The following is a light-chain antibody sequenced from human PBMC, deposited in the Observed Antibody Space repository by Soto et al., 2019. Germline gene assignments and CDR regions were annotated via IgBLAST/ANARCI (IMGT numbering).Light chain of an antibody. Sequence: ELVMRQFAATLSVSPGERATLSCRASQSVSSNLAWYQQKPGQAPRLLIYGASTRATGIPARFSGSGSGTEFTLTISSLQSEDFAVYYCQQYNNWPLTFGQGTKVDIK. J-gene: IGKJ2*01. CDR1: QSVSSN. CDR2: GAS. CDR3: QQYNNWPLT. V-gene: IGKV3-15*01.